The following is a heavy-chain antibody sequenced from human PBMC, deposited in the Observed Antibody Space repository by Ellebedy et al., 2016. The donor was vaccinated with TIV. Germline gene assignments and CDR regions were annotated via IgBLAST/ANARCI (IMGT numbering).Heavy chain of an antibody. CDR1: GFTFSGSA. CDR2: IRSKANSYAT. J-gene: IGHJ6*02. D-gene: IGHD3-3*01. CDR3: TSVEWSYYGMDV. V-gene: IGHV3-73*01. Sequence: GGSLRLSXAASGFTFSGSAMHWVRQASGKGLEWVGRIRSKANSYATAYAASVKGRFTISRDDSKNTAYLQMNSLKTEDTAVYYCTSVEWSYYGMDVWGQGTTVTVSS.